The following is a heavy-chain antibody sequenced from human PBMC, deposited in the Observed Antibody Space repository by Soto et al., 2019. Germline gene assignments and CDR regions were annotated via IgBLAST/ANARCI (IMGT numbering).Heavy chain of an antibody. CDR2: IIPIFGTA. V-gene: IGHV1-69*01. Sequence: QVQLVQSGAEVKKPGSSVKVSCKASGGTFSSYAISWVRQAPGQGLEWMGGIIPIFGTANYAQKFQGRVTTTEDESTSTYYMELSSLRYDDAADYCCGREQLTASGRWSDPWGQGTLVTVSS. J-gene: IGHJ5*02. CDR1: GGTFSSYA. CDR3: GREQLTASGRWSDP. D-gene: IGHD2-21*02.